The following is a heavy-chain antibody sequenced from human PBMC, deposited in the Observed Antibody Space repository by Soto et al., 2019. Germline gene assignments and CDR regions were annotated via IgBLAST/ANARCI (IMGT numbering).Heavy chain of an antibody. CDR2: IYYSGTT. V-gene: IGHV4-59*01. Sequence: QVQLQESGPGLVKPSETLSLTCTVSGGSIASYYWSWIRQPPGKGLEWIGYIYYSGTTNYHPSLKSRVPISVDTSKNQFSLKLNSVTAADTAVYYCARMTSSSWYSDYWGQGTLVTVSS. CDR1: GGSIASYY. CDR3: ARMTSSSWYSDY. D-gene: IGHD6-13*01. J-gene: IGHJ4*02.